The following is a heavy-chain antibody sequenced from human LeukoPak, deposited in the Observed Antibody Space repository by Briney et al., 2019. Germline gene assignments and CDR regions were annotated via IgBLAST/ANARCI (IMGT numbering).Heavy chain of an antibody. CDR1: GGSISSYY. CDR3: ARRASGGSLNWFDP. J-gene: IGHJ5*02. Sequence: SETLSLTCTVSGGSISSYYWSWIRQPPGKGLEWIGYIYYSGSTNYNPSLKSRVTISVDTSKNQFSLKLSSVTAADTAVYYCARRASGGSLNWFDPWGQGTLVTVSS. CDR2: IYYSGST. D-gene: IGHD1-26*01. V-gene: IGHV4-59*01.